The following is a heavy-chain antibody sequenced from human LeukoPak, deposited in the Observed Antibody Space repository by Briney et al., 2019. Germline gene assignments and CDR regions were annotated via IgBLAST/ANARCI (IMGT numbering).Heavy chain of an antibody. CDR2: IIPIFGTA. J-gene: IGHJ5*02. V-gene: IGHV1-69*13. CDR3: ARGRTYYDILTGYYEGNWFDP. D-gene: IGHD3-9*01. Sequence: ASVKVSCKASGGTFSSYAISWVRQAPGQGHEWMGGIIPIFGTANYAQKFQGRVTITADESTSTAYMELSSLRSEDTAVYYCARGRTYYDILTGYYEGNWFDPWGQGTLVTVSS. CDR1: GGTFSSYA.